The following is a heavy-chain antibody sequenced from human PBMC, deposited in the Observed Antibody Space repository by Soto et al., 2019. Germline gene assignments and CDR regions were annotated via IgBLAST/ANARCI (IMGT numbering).Heavy chain of an antibody. CDR3: AKLGSGYYTGLYFDY. CDR1: GFSFGDYW. V-gene: IGHV3-7*03. CDR2: MKKDGSEK. Sequence: EVQLVESGGASVQRGGSLRLSCAASGFSFGDYWMSWVRQAPGKGLEWVAHMKKDGSEKYYVDSVKGWFTVSRDNSRNALFLQMNRLRAEDTAVYYCAKLGSGYYTGLYFDYWGQGILVTVSS. D-gene: IGHD3-3*01. J-gene: IGHJ4*02.